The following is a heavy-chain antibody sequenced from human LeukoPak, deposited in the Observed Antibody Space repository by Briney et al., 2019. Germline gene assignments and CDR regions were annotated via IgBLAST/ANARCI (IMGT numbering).Heavy chain of an antibody. Sequence: PGGSLRLSCAASGFTFSSYAMHWVRQAPGKGLEWVAVISYDGSNKYYADSVKGRFTISRDNSKNTLYLQMNSLRAEDTAVYYCARDGLYDSSGCYDYWGQGALVTVSS. D-gene: IGHD3-22*01. CDR3: ARDGLYDSSGCYDY. J-gene: IGHJ4*02. CDR1: GFTFSSYA. V-gene: IGHV3-30*04. CDR2: ISYDGSNK.